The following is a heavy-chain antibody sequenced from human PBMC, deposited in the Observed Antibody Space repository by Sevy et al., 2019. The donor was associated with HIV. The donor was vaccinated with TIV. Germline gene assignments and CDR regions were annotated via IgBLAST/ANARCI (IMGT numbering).Heavy chain of an antibody. CDR1: GFAFSSSW. Sequence: GGALRLSCAASGFAFSSSWMTWVRQAPGKGLEWVANIKQDGSEKYYVDFLKGRFTISRDNAKNSLYLQMNSLSAVDTAVYYCARLCTGFIYYYYYGMDVWGQGTTVTVSS. J-gene: IGHJ6*02. D-gene: IGHD2-2*01. CDR3: ARLCTGFIYYYYYGMDV. CDR2: IKQDGSEK. V-gene: IGHV3-7*01.